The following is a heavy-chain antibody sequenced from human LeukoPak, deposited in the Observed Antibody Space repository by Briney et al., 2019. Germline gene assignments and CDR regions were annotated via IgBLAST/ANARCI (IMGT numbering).Heavy chain of an antibody. CDR1: GFTFSNYA. Sequence: GGSLRLSCAASGFTFSNYAVMWVRQAPGQGLEWVQAINSGGAPRYADSVKGRFTISRDNSKNMLYLQMNSLRAEDTAQYFCARDPNGDYIGTFEFWGQGTGVTVSS. CDR3: ARDPNGDYIGTFEF. V-gene: IGHV3-23*01. J-gene: IGHJ3*01. D-gene: IGHD4-17*01. CDR2: INSGGAP.